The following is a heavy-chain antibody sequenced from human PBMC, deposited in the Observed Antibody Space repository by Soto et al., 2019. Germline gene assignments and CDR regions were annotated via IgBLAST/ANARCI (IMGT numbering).Heavy chain of an antibody. CDR3: ARAISSSSPPNWFDP. CDR2: IIPIFGTA. J-gene: IGHJ5*02. Sequence: SVKVSCKASGGTFSSYAISWVRQAPGQGLEWMGGIIPIFGTANYAQKFQGRVTVTADESTSTAYMELSSLRSEDTAVYYCARAISSSSPPNWFDPWGQGTLVTVSS. D-gene: IGHD6-6*01. V-gene: IGHV1-69*13. CDR1: GGTFSSYA.